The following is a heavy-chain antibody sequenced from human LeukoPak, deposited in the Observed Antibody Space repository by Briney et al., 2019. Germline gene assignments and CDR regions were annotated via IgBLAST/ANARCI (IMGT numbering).Heavy chain of an antibody. J-gene: IGHJ6*03. Sequence: ASVTVSCKTSGYTFTGYYMHWVRQAPGQGLEWMGWINPNSGGTNYAQKFQGRVTITRNTSISTAYMELSSLRSEDTAVYYCARSERQWLVRGYYYYYYMDVWGKGTTVTVSS. CDR3: ARSERQWLVRGYYYYYYMDV. D-gene: IGHD6-19*01. CDR2: INPNSGGT. CDR1: GYTFTGYY. V-gene: IGHV1-2*02.